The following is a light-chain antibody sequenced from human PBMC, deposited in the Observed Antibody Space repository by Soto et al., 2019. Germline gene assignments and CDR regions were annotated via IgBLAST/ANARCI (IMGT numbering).Light chain of an antibody. CDR1: QVIRGA. V-gene: IGKV1-13*02. CDR2: DVS. J-gene: IGKJ5*01. Sequence: AIPVTQSPSSLSASVGDRVTITCLASQVIRGALAWYQQKPGNPPKLLIYDVSTLENGVPSRFSGDSSGTQFTLTISGLQPEEFGTYYCQQFNSYPVTFGHGTRLDIK. CDR3: QQFNSYPVT.